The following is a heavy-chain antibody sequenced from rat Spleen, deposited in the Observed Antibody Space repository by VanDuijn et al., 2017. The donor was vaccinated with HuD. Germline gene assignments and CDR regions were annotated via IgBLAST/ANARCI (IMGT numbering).Heavy chain of an antibody. CDR1: GITFSNYY. CDR2: IISDGRRT. D-gene: IGHD1-2*01. CDR3: ARPYSSYIYSWFAY. V-gene: IGHV5-7*01. J-gene: IGHJ3*01. Sequence: EVQLVESGGGLVQPGRSLKLSCAASGITFSNYYMAWVRQAPTKGLEWVATIISDGRRTYYRDYVKGRFTISRDNAKNSLYLQMDSLRSEDTATYYCARPYSSYIYSWFAYWGQGTLVTVSS.